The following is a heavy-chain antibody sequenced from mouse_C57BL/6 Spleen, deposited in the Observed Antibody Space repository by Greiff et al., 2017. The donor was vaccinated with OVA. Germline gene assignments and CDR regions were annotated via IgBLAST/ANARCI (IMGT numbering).Heavy chain of an antibody. D-gene: IGHD1-1*01. V-gene: IGHV1-15*01. J-gene: IGHJ3*01. Sequence: QVQLKESGAELVRPGDSVTLSCKASGYTITDYEMHWVKQTPVHGLEWIGAIDPETGGTAYNQKFKGKAILTADKSSSTAYMELRSLTSEDSAVYYCTRDTTVVARFAYWGQGTLVTVSA. CDR3: TRDTTVVARFAY. CDR2: IDPETGGT. CDR1: GYTITDYE.